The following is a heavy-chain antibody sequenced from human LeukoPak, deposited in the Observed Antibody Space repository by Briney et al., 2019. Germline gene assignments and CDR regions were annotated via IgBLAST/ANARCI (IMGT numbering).Heavy chain of an antibody. V-gene: IGHV3-23*01. CDR2: ISGSGGST. Sequence: PGGSLRLSCAASGFTFSSYAMSWVRQAPGKGLEWVSAISGSGGSTYYADSVKGRFTISRDNSKNTLYLQMNSLRAEDTAVYYCARDGYYYDSSGLDYWGQGTLVTVSS. J-gene: IGHJ4*02. D-gene: IGHD3-22*01. CDR1: GFTFSSYA. CDR3: ARDGYYYDSSGLDY.